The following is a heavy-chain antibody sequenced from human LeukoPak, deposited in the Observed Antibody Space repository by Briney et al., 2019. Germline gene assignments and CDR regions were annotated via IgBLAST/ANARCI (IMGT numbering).Heavy chain of an antibody. V-gene: IGHV4-4*02. Sequence: KTSGTLSLTCTVSSGSIFNTNWWSWVRQPPGKGLEWIGQIFHSGSTSYSPSLKSRVTISMDKSKNQISLRLTSVTAADTAVYYCARSPTKRVPEDYWGQGTLVTVSS. CDR3: ARSPTKRVPEDY. J-gene: IGHJ4*02. D-gene: IGHD2-2*01. CDR2: IFHSGST. CDR1: SGSIFNTNW.